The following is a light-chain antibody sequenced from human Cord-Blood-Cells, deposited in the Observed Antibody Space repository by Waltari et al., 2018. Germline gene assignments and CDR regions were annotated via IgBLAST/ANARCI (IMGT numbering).Light chain of an antibody. CDR1: QSVSSS. J-gene: IGKJ4*01. CDR2: DAS. V-gene: IGKV3D-15*01. Sequence: EIVMTQSPATLSGSPGGRATLSCRASQSVSSSLAWYQRKPGQAPRLLIYDASTKATGIPARVSDSGSGTEFTLTNSSLQSEDFAVYYCQQDNNWPRITFGGGTKVEIQ. CDR3: QQDNNWPRIT.